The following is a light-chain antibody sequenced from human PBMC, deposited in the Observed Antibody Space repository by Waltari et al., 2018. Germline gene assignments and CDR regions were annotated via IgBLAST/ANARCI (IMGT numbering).Light chain of an antibody. J-gene: IGKJ2*01. CDR3: QQYNNWPPPYT. CDR1: QSVSSN. Sequence: EIVMTQSPATLSVSPGERATLSCRASQSVSSNLAWYQQKPGQAPRLLIYDASTRATNSPARFSGSGSGTEFTLTISSLQSEDFAVYYCQQYNNWPPPYTFGQGTKLEIK. V-gene: IGKV3-15*01. CDR2: DAS.